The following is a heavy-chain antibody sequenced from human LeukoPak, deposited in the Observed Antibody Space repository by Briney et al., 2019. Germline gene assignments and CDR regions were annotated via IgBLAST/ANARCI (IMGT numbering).Heavy chain of an antibody. J-gene: IGHJ2*01. CDR1: GFSVSSNH. CDR3: ARLAAGYWYFDL. V-gene: IGHV3-53*01. D-gene: IGHD3-22*01. Sequence: GGSLRLSCTASGFSVSSNHMSWVRQAPGKGLEWVSLIYGGGATSYAESVKGRFTLSRGNSKNTLFFQMNSLRAEDTAVYYCARLAAGYWYFDLWGRGTLVTVSS. CDR2: IYGGGAT.